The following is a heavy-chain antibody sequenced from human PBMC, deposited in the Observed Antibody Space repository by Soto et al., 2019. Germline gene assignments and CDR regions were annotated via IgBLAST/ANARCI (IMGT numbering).Heavy chain of an antibody. Sequence: EVQLVESGGGLVQPGGSLRLSCAASGFTFSSYSMNWVRQAPGKGLEWVSYITSSSSTIYYADSVKGRFTISRDNAKNSLYLQMNSLGAEDTAVYYCVRDGYCSGGSCYSDRGSDYWGQGTLVTVSS. J-gene: IGHJ4*02. D-gene: IGHD2-15*01. CDR3: VRDGYCSGGSCYSDRGSDY. CDR2: ITSSSSTI. CDR1: GFTFSSYS. V-gene: IGHV3-48*01.